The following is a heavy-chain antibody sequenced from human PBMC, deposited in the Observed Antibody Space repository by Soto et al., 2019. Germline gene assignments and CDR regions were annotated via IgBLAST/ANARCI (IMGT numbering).Heavy chain of an antibody. CDR2: IYYSGNT. Sequence: PSETLSLTCTVSGGSISSSSHHWAWIRQPPGKGLEWIGSIYYSGNTYHNPSLKSRVTISVDTSKNQFSLKLSSVTAADTSVYYCAREENGKSHYWGNGTLVTVSS. CDR1: GGSISSSSHH. V-gene: IGHV4-39*02. J-gene: IGHJ4*01. CDR3: AREENGKSHY. D-gene: IGHD2-8*01.